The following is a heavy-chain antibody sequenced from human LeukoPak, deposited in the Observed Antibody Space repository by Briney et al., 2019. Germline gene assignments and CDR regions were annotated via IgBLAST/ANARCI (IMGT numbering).Heavy chain of an antibody. CDR1: GFTFSDAW. Sequence: GGSPRLSCAASGFTFSDAWMSWVRQAPGKGLEWVGRIKSKTDGGTTDYAAPVKGRFTISRDDSKDTLYLQMNSLITEDTAVYYCAAGTGRSDFDYWGQGTLVTVSS. CDR2: IKSKTDGGTT. CDR3: AAGTGRSDFDY. J-gene: IGHJ4*02. V-gene: IGHV3-15*01. D-gene: IGHD3/OR15-3a*01.